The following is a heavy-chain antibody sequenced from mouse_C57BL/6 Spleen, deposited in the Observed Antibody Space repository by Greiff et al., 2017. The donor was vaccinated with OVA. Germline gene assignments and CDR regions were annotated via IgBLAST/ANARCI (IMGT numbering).Heavy chain of an antibody. D-gene: IGHD1-1*01. CDR2: IDPSDSYT. V-gene: IGHV1-50*01. CDR1: GYTFTSYW. CDR3: ARAGILRGFAY. Sequence: QVQLQQPGAELVKPGASVKLSCKASGYTFTSYWMQWVKQRPGQGLEWIGEIDPSDSYTNYNQKFKGKATLTVDTSSSTAYMQLSSLTSEDSAVYYCARAGILRGFAYWGQGTLVTVSA. J-gene: IGHJ3*01.